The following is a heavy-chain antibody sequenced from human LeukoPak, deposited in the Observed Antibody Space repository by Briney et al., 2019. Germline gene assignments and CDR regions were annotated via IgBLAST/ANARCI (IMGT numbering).Heavy chain of an antibody. Sequence: GGSLRLSCAASGFTFSSYSMNWVRQAPGKGLEWVSYISSSSSYIYYADSVKGRFTISRDYDKNSLYLQINSLRAEDTAVYYCARNDYGDYGGRDDYWGQGTLVTVSS. V-gene: IGHV3-21*01. CDR1: GFTFSSYS. J-gene: IGHJ4*02. CDR3: ARNDYGDYGGRDDY. CDR2: ISSSSSYI. D-gene: IGHD4-17*01.